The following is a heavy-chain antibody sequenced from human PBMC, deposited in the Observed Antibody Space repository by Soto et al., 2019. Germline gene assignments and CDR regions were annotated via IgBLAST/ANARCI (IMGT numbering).Heavy chain of an antibody. V-gene: IGHV3-74*03. CDR2: VTGDGSRT. CDR3: VKMYGEPI. CDR1: GFTFSSSG. Sequence: EVQLVESGEALVQPRGSLRLSCAVSGFTFSSSGMHWVRQAPGKGLVWVSYVTGDGSRTEYADSVKGRFTISRDNSKNTLYLQMNSLRADDTAVYHCVKMYGEPIWGQGTMVTVSS. D-gene: IGHD2-21*01. J-gene: IGHJ3*02.